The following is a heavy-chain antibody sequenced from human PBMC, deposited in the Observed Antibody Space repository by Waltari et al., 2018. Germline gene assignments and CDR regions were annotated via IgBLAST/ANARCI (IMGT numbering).Heavy chain of an antibody. J-gene: IGHJ2*01. V-gene: IGHV5-51*03. D-gene: IGHD3-10*01. CDR2: IYPGDSDT. CDR1: GYRFTSYW. CDR3: ARRDYGSGSYYNGWYFDL. Sequence: EVQLVQSGAEVKKPGESLKISCKGSGYRFTSYWIGWVRQMHGKGLEWMGIIYPGDSDTRYSPSFQGQVTISADKSISTAYLQWSSLKASDTAMYYCARRDYGSGSYYNGWYFDLWGRGTLVTVSS.